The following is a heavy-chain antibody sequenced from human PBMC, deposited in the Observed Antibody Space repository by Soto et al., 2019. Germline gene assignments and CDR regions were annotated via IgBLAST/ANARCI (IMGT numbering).Heavy chain of an antibody. CDR2: ISGGGGST. CDR1: GFTFSSYA. J-gene: IGHJ4*02. V-gene: IGHV3-23*01. CDR3: AKASASYRPYYFDN. Sequence: GGSLRLSCAASGFTFSSYAMSWVRQAPGKGLEWVSAISGGGGSTYYADSSKGRFTISRDNSRDTLYLQMSSLRAEDTAAYYCAKASASYRPYYFDNWGQGTLVTVSS. D-gene: IGHD3-10*01.